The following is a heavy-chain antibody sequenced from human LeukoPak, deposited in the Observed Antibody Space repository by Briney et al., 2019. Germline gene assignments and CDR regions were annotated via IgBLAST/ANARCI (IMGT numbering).Heavy chain of an antibody. CDR2: IIPIFGTA. J-gene: IGHJ4*02. V-gene: IGHV1-69*13. Sequence: SVKVSCKASGYTFTSYYMHWVRQAPGQGLEWMGGIIPIFGTANYAQKFQGRVTIIADESTSTAYMELSSLRSEDTAVYYCARGVVGATTGAYSFDYWGRGTLVTVSS. D-gene: IGHD1-26*01. CDR3: ARGVVGATTGAYSFDY. CDR1: GYTFTSYY.